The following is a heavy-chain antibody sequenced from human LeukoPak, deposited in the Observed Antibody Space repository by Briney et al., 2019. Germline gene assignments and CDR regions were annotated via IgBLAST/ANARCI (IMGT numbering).Heavy chain of an antibody. CDR3: ARDRAPAGVHFSD. V-gene: IGHV1-18*01. D-gene: IGHD2-8*02. CDR1: GYTFIDYG. CDR2: LSVNTGST. Sequence: ASVKVSCETFGYTFIDYGVSWLRQAPGQGLEWLGWLSVNTGSTTYAQKVQGRVAMTAEKSTSTVYMELRSLRPDDTAVYYCARDRAPAGVHFSDWGQRTLVTVSS. J-gene: IGHJ4*02.